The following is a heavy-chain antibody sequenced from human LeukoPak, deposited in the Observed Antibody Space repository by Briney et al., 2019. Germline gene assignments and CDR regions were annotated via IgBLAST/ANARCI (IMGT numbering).Heavy chain of an antibody. V-gene: IGHV3-7*03. CDR3: ARLSGSRRDFDY. Sequence: GGSLRLSCAASVFTFSSNWMSWVRQAPGKGLEWVANIKHDGSERYCVDSVKGRFTISRDNAKNSLYLQMNSLRVEDTAVYYCARLSGSRRDFDYWGQGTLVTVSS. CDR1: VFTFSSNW. J-gene: IGHJ4*02. CDR2: IKHDGSER. D-gene: IGHD1-26*01.